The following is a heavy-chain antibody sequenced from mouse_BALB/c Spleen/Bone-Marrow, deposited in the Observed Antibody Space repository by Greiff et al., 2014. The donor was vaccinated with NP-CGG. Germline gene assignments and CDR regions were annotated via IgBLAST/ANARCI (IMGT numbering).Heavy chain of an antibody. D-gene: IGHD3-1*01. V-gene: IGHV1-9*01. J-gene: IGHJ2*01. CDR3: ARLGIRSFDY. Sequence: VQLVESGADLMKPGASVKISCKATGYRFNSYWIEWVKQRPGHGLKWIGEILPGSGSTNFNEKFKGKATFTAYTSSNTAYMQISSLTSEDSAVYYCARLGIRSFDYWGQGTTLTVSS. CDR1: GYRFNSYW. CDR2: ILPGSGST.